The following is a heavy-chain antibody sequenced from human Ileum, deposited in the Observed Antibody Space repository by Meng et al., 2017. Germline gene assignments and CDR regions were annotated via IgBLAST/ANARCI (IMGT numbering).Heavy chain of an antibody. CDR2: INHSGST. CDR3: ARSSSGGY. J-gene: IGHJ4*02. D-gene: IGHD6-19*01. V-gene: IGHV4-34*01. Sequence: QVQLQQWGGGLLKPSETLSLTCAVYGGSFSGYYWSWIRQPPGKGLEWIGEINHSGSTNYNPSLKSRVTISVDTSKNQFSLKLSSVTAADTAVYYCARSSSGGYWGQGTLVTVSS. CDR1: GGSFSGYY.